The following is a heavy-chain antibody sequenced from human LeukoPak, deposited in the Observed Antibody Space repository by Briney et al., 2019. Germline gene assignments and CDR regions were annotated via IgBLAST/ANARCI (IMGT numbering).Heavy chain of an antibody. Sequence: ASVKVSCKASGYTFTSYDINWVRQATGQGLEWMGWMNPNSGNTGYAQKFQGRVTMTRNTSISTAYMELSSLRSEDTAVYYCARGFSPNLWFGETGAFDIWGQGTMVTVSS. J-gene: IGHJ3*02. V-gene: IGHV1-8*01. D-gene: IGHD3-10*01. CDR1: GYTFTSYD. CDR3: ARGFSPNLWFGETGAFDI. CDR2: MNPNSGNT.